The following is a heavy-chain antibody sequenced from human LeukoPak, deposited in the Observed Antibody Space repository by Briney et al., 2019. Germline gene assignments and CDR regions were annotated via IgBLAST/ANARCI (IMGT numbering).Heavy chain of an antibody. CDR1: GFTFSDYH. CDR2: ISRSGSTT. D-gene: IGHD5-12*01. V-gene: IGHV3-11*01. CDR3: ASDSGYGGYDY. J-gene: IGHJ4*02. Sequence: PGGSLRLSCAASGFTFSDYHMNWIRQAPGKGLEWVSYISRSGSTTYYADSVEGRFTISRDNAKNSLYLQMNSLRAEDTALYYCASDSGYGGYDYWGQGSLVTVSS.